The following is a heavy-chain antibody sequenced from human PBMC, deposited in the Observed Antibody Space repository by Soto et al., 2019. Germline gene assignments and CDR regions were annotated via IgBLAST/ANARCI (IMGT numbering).Heavy chain of an antibody. D-gene: IGHD2-2*01. V-gene: IGHV2-5*02. J-gene: IGHJ5*02. CDR1: GFSLSTSGVG. Sequence: QITLKESGPTLVKPTQTLTLTCTFSGFSLSTSGVGVGWIRQPPGKALEWLALIYWDDDKRYSPSLKSRLTITKDTSKNQVVLTMTNMDPVDTATYYCAHGVGGVVPAAMRLFDWFDPWGQGTLVTVSS. CDR3: AHGVGGVVPAAMRLFDWFDP. CDR2: IYWDDDK.